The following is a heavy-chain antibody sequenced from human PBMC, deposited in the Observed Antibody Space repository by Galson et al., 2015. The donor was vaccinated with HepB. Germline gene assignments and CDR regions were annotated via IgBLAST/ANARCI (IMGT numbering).Heavy chain of an antibody. CDR1: GDSVSSNSAA. V-gene: IGHV6-1*01. CDR3: ARERGTGYYSGWYGANWFDP. Sequence: CAISGDSVSSNSAAWNWIRQSPSRGLEWLGRTYYRSKWYNDYAVSVKSRISINPDTPKNQFSLQPNSVTPEDTAVYYCARERGTGYYSGWYGANWFDPWGQGTLVTVSS. CDR2: TYYRSKWYN. D-gene: IGHD6-19*01. J-gene: IGHJ5*02.